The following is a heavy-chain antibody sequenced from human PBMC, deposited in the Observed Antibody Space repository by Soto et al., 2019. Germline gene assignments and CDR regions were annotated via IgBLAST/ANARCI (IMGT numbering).Heavy chain of an antibody. CDR3: ARGTSDFWSGYYTYFDY. CDR1: GYTFTSYG. Sequence: ASVKVSCKASGYTFTSYGISWVRQAPGQGLEWMGWISAYNGNTNYAQKHQGRVTMTTDTSTSTAYMELRSLRSDDTAVYFCARGTSDFWSGYYTYFDYWGQGTLVTVSS. V-gene: IGHV1-18*01. CDR2: ISAYNGNT. J-gene: IGHJ4*02. D-gene: IGHD3-3*01.